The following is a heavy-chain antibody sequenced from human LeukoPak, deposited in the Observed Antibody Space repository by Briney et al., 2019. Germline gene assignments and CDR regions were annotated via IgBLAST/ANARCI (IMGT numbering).Heavy chain of an antibody. J-gene: IGHJ4*02. CDR2: IKQDGSKK. Sequence: PGGSLRLSCVASGFPFSSYWMTWVRQAPGKGLEWVANIKQDGSKKSYVDSVKGRFTISRDNAKNSLYLQMNSLRAEDTAVYYCARDRVPSEYYFDYWGQGTLVTVSS. CDR3: ARDRVPSEYYFDY. V-gene: IGHV3-7*01. CDR1: GFPFSSYW. D-gene: IGHD6-19*01.